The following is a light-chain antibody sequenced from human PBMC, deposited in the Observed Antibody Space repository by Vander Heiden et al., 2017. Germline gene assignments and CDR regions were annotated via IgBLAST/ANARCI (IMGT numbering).Light chain of an antibody. V-gene: IGKV4-1*01. CDR3: QQYYSTPHT. CDR1: QSVLYSSNNKNY. CDR2: WAS. J-gene: IGKJ4*01. Sequence: DIVMTQSPDSPAVSLGARATINCKSSQSVLYSSNNKNYLAWYQQKPGQAPKLLIYWASTRESGVPDRFSGSGSGTDFTLTISSLQAEDVAVYYCQQYYSTPHTFGGGTKVEIK.